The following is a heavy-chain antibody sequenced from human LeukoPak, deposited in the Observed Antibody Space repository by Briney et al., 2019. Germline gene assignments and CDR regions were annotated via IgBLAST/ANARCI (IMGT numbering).Heavy chain of an antibody. V-gene: IGHV4-34*01. CDR1: GGSFSGYY. J-gene: IGHJ6*02. CDR2: INHSGST. D-gene: IGHD3-9*01. Sequence: SETLSLTCAVYGGSFSGYYWSWIRQPPGKGLEWIGEINHSGSTNYNPSLKSRVTISVDTSKNQFSLKLSSVTAADTAVYYCARSVSDHEILTGYYSPSYYYNGMDVWGQGTTVTVSS. CDR3: ARSVSDHEILTGYYSPSYYYNGMDV.